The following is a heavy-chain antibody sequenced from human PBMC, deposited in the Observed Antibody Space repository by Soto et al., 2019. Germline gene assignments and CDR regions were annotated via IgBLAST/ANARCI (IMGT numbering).Heavy chain of an antibody. CDR1: GFTFSTYT. Sequence: GGSLRLSCAASGFTFSTYTMSWVRRAPGKGLEWVSAISGSGASTSYADSVKGRFTISRDNSKRTLYLQMNSLRAEDTAVYYCATLAYSNYGYWGQGTLVTVSS. V-gene: IGHV3-23*01. J-gene: IGHJ4*02. CDR3: ATLAYSNYGY. D-gene: IGHD4-4*01. CDR2: ISGSGAST.